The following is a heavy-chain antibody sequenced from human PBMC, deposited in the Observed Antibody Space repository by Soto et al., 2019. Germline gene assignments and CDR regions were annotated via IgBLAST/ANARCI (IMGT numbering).Heavy chain of an antibody. J-gene: IGHJ5*02. CDR3: ARDRQLVQDWFDP. CDR2: ITHSSDYI. V-gene: IGHV3-21*01. CDR1: GFTFSTYN. Sequence: GGSLRLSCAASGFTFSTYNMNWVRQAPGKGLEWLSSITHSSDYIFYADSVKGRFTISRDNAKSSLYLQMNSLRAEDTAVYYCARDRQLVQDWFDPWGQGTLVTVSS. D-gene: IGHD6-13*01.